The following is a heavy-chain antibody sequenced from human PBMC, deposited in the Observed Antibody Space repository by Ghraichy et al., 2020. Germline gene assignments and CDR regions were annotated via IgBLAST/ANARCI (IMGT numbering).Heavy chain of an antibody. Sequence: GGSLRLSCAASGFTFSKYAMTWVRQAPGKGLEWVSGIGGSGRSTNYADSVKGRFTISRDNSKNTLYLQMNSLRAEDTAVYYCGNYYGSGSYFDYWGQGTLVTVSS. V-gene: IGHV3-23*01. J-gene: IGHJ4*02. CDR2: IGGSGRST. D-gene: IGHD3-10*01. CDR3: GNYYGSGSYFDY. CDR1: GFTFSKYA.